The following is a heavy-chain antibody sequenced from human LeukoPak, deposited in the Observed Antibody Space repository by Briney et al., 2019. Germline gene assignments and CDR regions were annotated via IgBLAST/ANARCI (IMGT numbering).Heavy chain of an antibody. CDR1: GGTFRSYA. CDR3: ATQWDREAFDI. Sequence: SVKVSCKASGGTFRSYAISWVRQAPGQGLEWMGGIIPIFGTANYAQKFQGRVTITADESTSTAYMELSSLRSEDTAVYYCATQWDREAFDIWGQGTMVTVSS. V-gene: IGHV1-69*01. D-gene: IGHD1-26*01. J-gene: IGHJ3*02. CDR2: IIPIFGTA.